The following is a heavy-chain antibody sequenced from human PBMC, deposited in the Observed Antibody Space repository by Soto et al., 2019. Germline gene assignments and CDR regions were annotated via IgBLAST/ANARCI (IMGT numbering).Heavy chain of an antibody. V-gene: IGHV4-59*08. Sequence: PSETLSLTCTVSGGSISSYYWSWIRQPPGKGLEWIGYIYYSGYTSYNPSLKSRVTISVDTSKNQFSLKLSSVTAADTAVYYCARVGQDKHVAKVTTAGADAFDIWGKGTMVTVSS. CDR1: GGSISSYY. CDR2: IYYSGYT. J-gene: IGHJ3*02. D-gene: IGHD2-21*02. CDR3: ARVGQDKHVAKVTTAGADAFDI.